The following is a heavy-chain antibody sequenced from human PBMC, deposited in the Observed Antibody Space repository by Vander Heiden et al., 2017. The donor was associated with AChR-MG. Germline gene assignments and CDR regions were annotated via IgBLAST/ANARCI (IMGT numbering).Heavy chain of an antibody. CDR2: ISGSGGST. CDR1: GFTFSSYA. D-gene: IGHD1-1*01. Sequence: EVQLLESGGGLVQPGGSLRLSCAASGFTFSSYALSWVRQAPGKGLEWVSAISGSGGSTYYADSVKGRFTISRDNSKNTLYLQMNSLRAEDTAVYYCAKDLNAFNSYFDYWGQGTLVTVSS. J-gene: IGHJ4*02. CDR3: AKDLNAFNSYFDY. V-gene: IGHV3-23*01.